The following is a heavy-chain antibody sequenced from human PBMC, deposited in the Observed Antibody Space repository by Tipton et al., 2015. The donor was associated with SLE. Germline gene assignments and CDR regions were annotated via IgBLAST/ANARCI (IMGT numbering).Heavy chain of an antibody. Sequence: TLSLTCTVSGGSISSSSYYWSWIRQPPGKGLEWIGSIYHSGSTYYNPSLKSRVTISVDTSKNQFSLKLSSVTAADTAVYYCARSYSSGYPFDYWGQGTLVTVSS. J-gene: IGHJ4*02. CDR2: IYHSGST. CDR1: GGSISSSSYY. CDR3: ARSYSSGYPFDY. V-gene: IGHV4-39*07. D-gene: IGHD3-22*01.